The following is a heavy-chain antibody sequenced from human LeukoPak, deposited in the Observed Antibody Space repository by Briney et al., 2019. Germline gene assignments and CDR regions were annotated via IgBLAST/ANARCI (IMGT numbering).Heavy chain of an antibody. Sequence: GGSLRLSCAASGFTVSSHYMSWVRQAPGKGLEWVSLIYSGGSTYYTDSVKGRFTISRDNFKNTLYLQMNSLRAEDTAVYYCARGHYYGSGSPDYWGQGTLVTVSS. V-gene: IGHV3-53*01. CDR1: GFTVSSHY. J-gene: IGHJ4*02. CDR3: ARGHYYGSGSPDY. CDR2: IYSGGST. D-gene: IGHD3-10*01.